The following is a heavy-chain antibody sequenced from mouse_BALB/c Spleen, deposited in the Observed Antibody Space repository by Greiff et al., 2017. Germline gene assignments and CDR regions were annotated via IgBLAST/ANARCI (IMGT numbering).Heavy chain of an antibody. D-gene: IGHD1-1*01. CDR3: ARALYGSSYFDY. CDR2: ISSGGSYT. J-gene: IGHJ2*01. V-gene: IGHV5-6*01. Sequence: EVQRVESGGDLVKPGGSLKLSCAASGFTFSSYGMSWVRQTPDKRLEWVATISSGGSYTYYPDSVKGRFTISRDNAKNTLFLQMTSLRSEDTAMYYCARALYGSSYFDYWGQGTTLTVSS. CDR1: GFTFSSYG.